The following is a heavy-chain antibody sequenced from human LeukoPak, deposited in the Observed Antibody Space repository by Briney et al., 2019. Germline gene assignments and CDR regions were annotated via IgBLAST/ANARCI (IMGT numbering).Heavy chain of an antibody. D-gene: IGHD6-6*01. V-gene: IGHV3-21*01. CDR3: ARDPIEYSSSRGLDAFDI. CDR1: GFTFSSYS. J-gene: IGHJ3*02. Sequence: PGGSLRLSCAASGFTFSSYSMNWVRQAPGKGLAWVSSISSSSSYIYYADSVKGRFTISRDNAKNSLYLQMNSLRAEDTAVYYCARDPIEYSSSRGLDAFDIWGQGTMVTVSS. CDR2: ISSSSSYI.